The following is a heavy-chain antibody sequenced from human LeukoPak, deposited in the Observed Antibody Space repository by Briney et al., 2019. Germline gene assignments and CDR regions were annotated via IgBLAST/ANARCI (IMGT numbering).Heavy chain of an antibody. CDR1: GFSISSCGYY. Sequence: SQTLSLTCTVSGFSISSCGYYWSWIRQHPGKGLEWIGYIYYSGSTYYNPSLKSRVTISVDTSKNQFSLKLSSVTAADTAVYYCATSSPSWLDAFDIWGQGTMVTVSS. CDR3: ATSSPSWLDAFDI. V-gene: IGHV4-31*03. J-gene: IGHJ3*02. CDR2: IYYSGST. D-gene: IGHD2-2*01.